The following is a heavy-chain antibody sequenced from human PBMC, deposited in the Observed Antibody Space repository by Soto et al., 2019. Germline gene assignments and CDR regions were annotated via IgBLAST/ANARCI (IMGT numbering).Heavy chain of an antibody. CDR3: ARHSRGTYYGTVDC. Sequence: QPGGSLRLSCAASGFTFSSYSMNWVRQAPGKGLEWVAYISSSGTIIYYADSVRGRFAISRDNAKNSLYLQMNSLRDEDTSMYYCARHSRGTYYGTVDCWGQGTLGTVS. J-gene: IGHJ4*02. CDR2: ISSSGTII. V-gene: IGHV3-48*02. D-gene: IGHD3-10*01. CDR1: GFTFSSYS.